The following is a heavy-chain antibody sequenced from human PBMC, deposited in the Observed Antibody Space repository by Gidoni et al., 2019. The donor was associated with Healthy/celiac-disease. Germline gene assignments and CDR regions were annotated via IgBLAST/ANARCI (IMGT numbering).Heavy chain of an antibody. Sequence: EVQLVESGGGLVQPGGSLRLSCAASGFTFSSYWMSWVRQAPGKGLEWVANIKQDGSEKYYVDSVKGRFTISRDNAKNSLYLQMNSLRAEDTAVYYCARDLRVDSSSWYGGPHDYFDYWGQGTLVTVSS. CDR1: GFTFSSYW. D-gene: IGHD6-13*01. CDR3: ARDLRVDSSSWYGGPHDYFDY. J-gene: IGHJ4*02. V-gene: IGHV3-7*01. CDR2: IKQDGSEK.